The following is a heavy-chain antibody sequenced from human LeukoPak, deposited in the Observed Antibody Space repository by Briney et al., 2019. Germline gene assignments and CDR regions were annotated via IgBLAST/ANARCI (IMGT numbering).Heavy chain of an antibody. V-gene: IGHV1-46*01. CDR1: GYTFTSFY. CDR3: ARDYHGSGSLTTFDY. D-gene: IGHD3-10*01. CDR2: INPTGGSA. J-gene: IGHJ4*02. Sequence: ASVTVSCTASGYTFTSFYMHWVRQAPGQGLEWLGIINPTGGSASSAQKFQGRVTLTRDTSTSTVYMELSSLRSEDTAVYYCARDYHGSGSLTTFDYWGQGTLVTVSS.